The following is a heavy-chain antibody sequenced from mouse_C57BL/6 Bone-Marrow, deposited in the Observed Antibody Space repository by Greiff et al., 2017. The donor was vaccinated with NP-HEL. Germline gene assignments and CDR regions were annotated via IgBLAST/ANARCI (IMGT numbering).Heavy chain of an antibody. CDR1: GFTFSDYY. D-gene: IGHD1-1*01. CDR2: INYDGSST. J-gene: IGHJ1*03. V-gene: IGHV5-16*01. CDR3: ARGEITTGYFDV. Sequence: DVKLVESEGGLVQPGSSMKLSCTASGFTFSDYYMAWVRQVPEKGLEWVANINYDGSSTYYLDSLKSRFIISRDNAKNILYLQMSSLKSEDTATYYCARGEITTGYFDVWGTGTTVTVSS.